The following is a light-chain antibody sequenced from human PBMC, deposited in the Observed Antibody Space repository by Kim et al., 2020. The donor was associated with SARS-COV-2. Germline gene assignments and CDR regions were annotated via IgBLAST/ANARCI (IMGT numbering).Light chain of an antibody. CDR3: LAWDTSTGV. J-gene: IGLJ2*01. CDR1: KLGDKS. Sequence: SYELTQPPSVSVSPGQTASITCSGDKLGDKSASWYQQKPGQSPVSVIYQDNKRPSGIPERFSGSNFGNTATLTIRGTQAMDEADYYCLAWDTSTGVFGGG. V-gene: IGLV3-1*01. CDR2: QDN.